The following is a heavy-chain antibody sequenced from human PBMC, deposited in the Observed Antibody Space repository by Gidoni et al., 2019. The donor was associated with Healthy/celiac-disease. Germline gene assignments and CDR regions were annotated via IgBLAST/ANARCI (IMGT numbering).Heavy chain of an antibody. CDR2: INHSGST. D-gene: IGHD3-3*01. Sequence: QVQLQQWGAGRLKPSETLSLTCAVYGGSFSGSYWSWIRQPPGKGLEWIGEINHSGSTNYNPSLTSRVTISVDTSKNQFSLKLSSVTAADTAVYYCARAGITIFGVGMDVWGQGTTVTVSS. CDR3: ARAGITIFGVGMDV. J-gene: IGHJ6*02. CDR1: GGSFSGSY. V-gene: IGHV4-34*01.